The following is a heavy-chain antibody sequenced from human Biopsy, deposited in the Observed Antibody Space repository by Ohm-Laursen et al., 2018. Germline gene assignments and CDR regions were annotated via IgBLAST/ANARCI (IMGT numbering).Heavy chain of an antibody. CDR3: ARATNSTGWPYYYFYGMDV. CDR2: LYNTGGT. CDR1: GGSISSYQ. J-gene: IGHJ6*02. Sequence: TLSLTCTVSGGSISSYQRTWIRQPPGKGLEWIGYLYNTGGTNYNPSLKSRVTISVDTSKNQFSLRLNSVTAAVTAVYYCARATNSTGWPYYYFYGMDVWGQGTTVTVSS. V-gene: IGHV4-59*01. D-gene: IGHD2/OR15-2a*01.